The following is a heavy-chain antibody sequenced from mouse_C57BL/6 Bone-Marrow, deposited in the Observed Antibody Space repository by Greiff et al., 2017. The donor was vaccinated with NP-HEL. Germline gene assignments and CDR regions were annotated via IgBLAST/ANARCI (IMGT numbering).Heavy chain of an antibody. V-gene: IGHV1-42*01. J-gene: IGHJ3*01. CDR3: ASFYYGNSFAY. CDR1: GYSFTGYY. D-gene: IGHD2-1*01. Sequence: EVQLQESGPELVKPGASVKISCKASGYSFTGYYMNWVKQSPEKSLEWIGEINPSTGGTTYNQKFTAKATLTVDKSSSTAYMQLKSLTSEDSAVYYCASFYYGNSFAYWGQGTLVTVSA. CDR2: INPSTGGT.